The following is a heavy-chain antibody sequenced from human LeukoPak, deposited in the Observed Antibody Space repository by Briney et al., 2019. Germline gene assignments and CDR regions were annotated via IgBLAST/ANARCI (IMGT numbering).Heavy chain of an antibody. CDR2: IDSSGNT. Sequence: PSETLSLTCTVSGGSISSGSYFWSWIRQSAGRGLEWIGRIDSSGNTNYNPSLKSRVTMSLDTSKNQFSLKLSSVTAADTAVYYCARAHYVTASPAGGLWGQGTLVTVSS. CDR3: ARAHYVTASPAGGL. CDR1: GGSISSGSYF. D-gene: IGHD3-10*02. V-gene: IGHV4-61*02. J-gene: IGHJ4*02.